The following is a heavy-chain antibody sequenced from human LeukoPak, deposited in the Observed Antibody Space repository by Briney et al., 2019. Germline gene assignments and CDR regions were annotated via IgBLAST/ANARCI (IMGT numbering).Heavy chain of an antibody. V-gene: IGHV4-38-2*02. D-gene: IGHD6-13*01. CDR2: IYHSGST. J-gene: IGHJ4*02. CDR3: AREGQQLGPLDY. CDR1: GYSISSGYY. Sequence: PSETLSLTCTVSGYSISSGYYWGWIRQPPGKGLEWIGSIYHSGSTYYNPSLKSRVTISVDTSKNQFSLKLSSVTAADTAVYYCAREGQQLGPLDYWGQGTLVTVSS.